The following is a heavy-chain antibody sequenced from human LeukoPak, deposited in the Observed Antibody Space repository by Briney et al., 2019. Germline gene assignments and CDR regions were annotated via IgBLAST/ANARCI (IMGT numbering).Heavy chain of an antibody. Sequence: SGGSLRLFCAASRFTFRSYGMHWVRQAPGKGVQWVAYIRYDGSNQYYADSAKGRFTISRDNSKNTLYLQMNSLRSEDTAVYYCAKDDSTSWYYFDYWGQGTLVTVSS. CDR3: AKDDSTSWYYFDY. CDR2: IRYDGSNQ. CDR1: RFTFRSYG. V-gene: IGHV3-30*02. J-gene: IGHJ4*02. D-gene: IGHD6-13*01.